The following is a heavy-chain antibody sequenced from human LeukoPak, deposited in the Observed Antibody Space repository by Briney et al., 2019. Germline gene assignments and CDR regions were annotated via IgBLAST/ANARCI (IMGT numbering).Heavy chain of an antibody. CDR3: TTATMIRGVSDY. J-gene: IGHJ4*02. V-gene: IGHV3-15*01. CDR1: GFTFSDAW. CDR2: IKSKTDGAAT. Sequence: GGSLRLSCADSGFTFSDAWMSWVRQAPGRGLEWVGRIKSKTDGAATDYAAPVKGRFIISRDDSKNTLFLQMNSLRTEDTAVYYCTTATMIRGVSDYWGQGTLVTVSS. D-gene: IGHD3-10*01.